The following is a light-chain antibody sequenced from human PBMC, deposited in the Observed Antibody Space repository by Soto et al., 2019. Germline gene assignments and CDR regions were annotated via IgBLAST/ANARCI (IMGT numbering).Light chain of an antibody. CDR3: QHYGAAPIT. V-gene: IGKV3-20*01. CDR1: QSVGGN. J-gene: IGKJ5*01. Sequence: EIVLTQSRGILSVSPGDRATLSCRASQSVGGNVAWYQQIPGQPPKLLIFGASSRATGIADKFSGSGSGTDFTLTISRLEPADFALYYCQHYGAAPITFGQGTRLEI. CDR2: GAS.